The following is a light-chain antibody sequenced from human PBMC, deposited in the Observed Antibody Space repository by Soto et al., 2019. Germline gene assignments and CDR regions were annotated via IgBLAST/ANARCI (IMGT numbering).Light chain of an antibody. CDR1: QSVSSY. V-gene: IGKV3-11*01. CDR2: DAS. Sequence: ETVLTQSPATLSLSAGERATLSCRASQSVSSYLAWYQQKPGQAPRLLIYDASNRATGIPARFSGSGSGTDFTLTISSLEPEDFAVYYCQQHNTWPITFGQGTRLEIK. J-gene: IGKJ5*01. CDR3: QQHNTWPIT.